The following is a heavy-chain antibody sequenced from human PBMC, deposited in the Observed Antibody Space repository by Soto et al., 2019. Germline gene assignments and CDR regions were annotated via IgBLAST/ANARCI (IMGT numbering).Heavy chain of an antibody. CDR1: GFTFNTYA. Sequence: EVQLLESGGGLVQPGGSLRLSSAAYGFTFNTYAMNWVRQAPGSGLEWVSAISGSGGSIHYADSVKGRFTISRDNSKNTLYLQMNSLRDEDTAVYHCVKGYWKGDVWGQGTTVTVSS. D-gene: IGHD1-1*01. CDR2: ISGSGGSI. CDR3: VKGYWKGDV. V-gene: IGHV3-23*01. J-gene: IGHJ6*02.